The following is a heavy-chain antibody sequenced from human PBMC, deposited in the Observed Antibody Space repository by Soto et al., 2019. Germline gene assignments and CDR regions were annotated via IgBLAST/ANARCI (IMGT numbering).Heavy chain of an antibody. CDR3: AKHPYDYVWGSYRNWFDP. CDR2: ISGSGGST. J-gene: IGHJ5*02. Sequence: GGSLRLSCAASGFTFSSYAMSWVRQAPGKGLEWVSAISGSGGSTCYADSVKGRFTISRDNSKNTLYLQMNSLRAEDTAVYYCAKHPYDYVWGSYRNWFDPWGQGTLVTVSS. V-gene: IGHV3-23*01. D-gene: IGHD3-16*02. CDR1: GFTFSSYA.